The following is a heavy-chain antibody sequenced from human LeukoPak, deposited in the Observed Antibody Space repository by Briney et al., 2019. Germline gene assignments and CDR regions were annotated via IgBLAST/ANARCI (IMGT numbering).Heavy chain of an antibody. D-gene: IGHD3-3*01. J-gene: IGHJ4*02. CDR2: IAFDDTDR. CDR3: AKDREPSDYDFWSGYYTDGFDY. CDR1: GFIFGDYA. Sequence: AGGSLRLSCAASGFIFGDYAMHWVRQAPGKGLEWVAAIAFDDTDRYYIDSVKGRFTISRDDSKNTLYLQMNSLRAEDTAVYYCAKDREPSDYDFWSGYYTDGFDYWGQGTLVTVSS. V-gene: IGHV3-30-3*01.